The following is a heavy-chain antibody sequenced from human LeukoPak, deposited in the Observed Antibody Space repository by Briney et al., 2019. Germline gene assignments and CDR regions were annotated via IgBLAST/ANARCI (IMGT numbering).Heavy chain of an antibody. D-gene: IGHD5-18*01. CDR1: GYTFTSYA. CDR3: ARSATHRLTWTDRSQWLPLDY. Sequence: ASVKVSCKASGYTFTSYAIHWVRQAPGQGLEWMGRISAYNGNTNYAQKFQGRVTMTTDTSTNTAYMELRSLRSDDTAVYYCARSATHRLTWTDRSQWLPLDYWGQGTLVTVSS. J-gene: IGHJ4*02. V-gene: IGHV1-18*01. CDR2: ISAYNGNT.